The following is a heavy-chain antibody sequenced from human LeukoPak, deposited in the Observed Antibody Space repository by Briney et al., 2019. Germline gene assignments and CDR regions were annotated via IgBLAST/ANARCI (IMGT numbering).Heavy chain of an antibody. J-gene: IGHJ4*02. V-gene: IGHV4-4*07. CDR3: ARVSEGYLNPRPYFDS. D-gene: IGHD5-24*01. CDR2: IYPTGFT. Sequence: SETLSLTCTVSGGSFNRFCWSWIRQSAAKGLEYLSHIYPTGFTNYSPCLKSRVTMSLDTSKNQFFLRLTSVTAADTAFYYCARVSEGYLNPRPYFDSWGQGTLVTVSS. CDR1: GGSFNRFC.